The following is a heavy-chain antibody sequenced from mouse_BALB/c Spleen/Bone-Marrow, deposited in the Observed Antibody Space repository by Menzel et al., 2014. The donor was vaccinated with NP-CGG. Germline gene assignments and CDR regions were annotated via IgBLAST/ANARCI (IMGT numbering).Heavy chain of an antibody. D-gene: IGHD1-1*01. CDR1: GFNIKDTY. CDR3: ASYYYGHYFDY. V-gene: IGHV14-3*02. CDR2: IDPANGNT. Sequence: EVKLVESGAELVKPGASVKLSCTASGFNIKDTYMHWVKQRPEQGLEWIGRIDPANGNTKYDPKFQGKATITADTSSNTAYLQLSSLTSEGTAVYYCASYYYGHYFDYWGQGTTLTVSS. J-gene: IGHJ2*01.